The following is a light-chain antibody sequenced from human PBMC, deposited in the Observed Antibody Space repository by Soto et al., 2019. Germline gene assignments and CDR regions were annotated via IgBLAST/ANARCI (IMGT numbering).Light chain of an antibody. CDR2: GAS. Sequence: DTVLTQSPGTLSLSPGERATLSCRASQSVRSNYLAWYQQKPGQAPRLLIYGASGRATGIPDRFSGSGSGTDFTLTISSLEPEDFAVYYCQQYAASPLTFGGGTKVESK. CDR1: QSVRSNY. J-gene: IGKJ4*01. CDR3: QQYAASPLT. V-gene: IGKV3-20*01.